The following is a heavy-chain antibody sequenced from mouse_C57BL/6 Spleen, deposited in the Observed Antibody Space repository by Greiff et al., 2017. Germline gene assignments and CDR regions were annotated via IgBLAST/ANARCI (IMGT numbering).Heavy chain of an antibody. CDR1: GYTFTSYW. CDR3: ASTTVVATRDY. V-gene: IGHV1-59*01. CDR2: IDPSDSYT. D-gene: IGHD1-1*01. J-gene: IGHJ2*01. Sequence: QVQLQQPGAELVRPGTSVKLSCKASGYTFTSYWMHWVKQRPGQGLEWIGVIDPSDSYTNYNQKFKGKATLTVDTSSSTAYMQLSSLTSEDSAVYYCASTTVVATRDYWGQGTTRTVSS.